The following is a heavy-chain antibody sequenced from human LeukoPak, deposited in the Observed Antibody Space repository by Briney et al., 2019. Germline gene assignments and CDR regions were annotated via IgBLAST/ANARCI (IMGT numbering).Heavy chain of an antibody. J-gene: IGHJ6*03. Sequence: PSETLSLTCTVSGGSISSYYWSWIRQPPGKGLEWIGYIYYSGSTNYNPSLKSRVTISVDTSKNQFSLKLSSVTAADTAVYYCARDLVPHYMDVWGKGTTVTVSS. CDR1: GGSISSYY. CDR2: IYYSGST. D-gene: IGHD2-21*01. CDR3: ARDLVPHYMDV. V-gene: IGHV4-59*01.